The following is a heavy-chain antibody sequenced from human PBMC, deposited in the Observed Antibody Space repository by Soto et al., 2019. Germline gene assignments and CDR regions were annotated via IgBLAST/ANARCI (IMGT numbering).Heavy chain of an antibody. CDR2: INPNSGGT. V-gene: IGHV1-2*02. J-gene: IGHJ4*02. CDR1: GYTFTGYY. Sequence: QVQLVQSGAEVKKPGASVKVSCKASGYTFTGYYMHWVRQAPGQGLEWMGWINPNSGGTNYAQKLQGRVTMTRETSISTAYMELSRLRSDDTAVYYCAREQGYYGSGSNFDYWGQGTLVTVSS. D-gene: IGHD3-10*01. CDR3: AREQGYYGSGSNFDY.